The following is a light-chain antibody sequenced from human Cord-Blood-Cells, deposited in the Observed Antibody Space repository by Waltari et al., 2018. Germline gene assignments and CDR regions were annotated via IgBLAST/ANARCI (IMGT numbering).Light chain of an antibody. CDR3: SSYTSSSNV. CDR1: IIDVGGYNY. CDR2: EVS. J-gene: IGLJ1*01. Sequence: QSALTQPASVSGSPGQSIPISCTGTIIDVGGYNYVSWYQQHPGKAPKLMIYEVSNRPSGVSNRFSGSKSGNTASLTISGLQAEDEADYYCSSYTSSSNVFGTGTKVTVL. V-gene: IGLV2-14*01.